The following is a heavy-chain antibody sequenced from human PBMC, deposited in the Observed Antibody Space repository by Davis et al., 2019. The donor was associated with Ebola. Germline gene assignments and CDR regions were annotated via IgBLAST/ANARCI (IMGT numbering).Heavy chain of an antibody. CDR1: GYTFTGYY. V-gene: IGHV1-2*04. J-gene: IGHJ6*02. Sequence: ASVKVSCKASGYTFTGYYMHWVRQAPGQGLEWMGWINPNSGGTNYAQKFQGWVTMTRDTSTSTVYMELSSLRSEDTAVYYCARFPGQWRAYYYYYYGMDVWGQGTTVTVSS. CDR3: ARFPGQWRAYYYYYYGMDV. D-gene: IGHD6-19*01. CDR2: INPNSGGT.